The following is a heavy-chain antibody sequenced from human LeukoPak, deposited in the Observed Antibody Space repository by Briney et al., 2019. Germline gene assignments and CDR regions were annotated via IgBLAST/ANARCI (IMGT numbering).Heavy chain of an antibody. V-gene: IGHV1-18*01. CDR1: GYTFTSYG. Sequence: ASVKVSCKASGYTFTSYGISWVRQAPGQGLEWMGWISTYNGDTNYAQKLQGRVTMTTDTSTNTAYMELRSLRSDDTAAYYCAREGLGELTLDYWGQGTLVTVSS. J-gene: IGHJ4*02. CDR3: AREGLGELTLDY. CDR2: ISTYNGDT. D-gene: IGHD3-16*01.